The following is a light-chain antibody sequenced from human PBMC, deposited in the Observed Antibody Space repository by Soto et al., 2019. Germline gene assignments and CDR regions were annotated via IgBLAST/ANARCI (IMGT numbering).Light chain of an antibody. CDR2: DVS. CDR3: SSYTRSSTLYV. Sequence: QSALTQPASVSGSPGQSITISCTGTSSDVGAYNYVSWYQQHPGRAPKLMIYDVSNRPSGVSNRFSGSKSGNTASLTISGLLAEDEADYYCSSYTRSSTLYVFGTGTKLTVL. V-gene: IGLV2-14*01. CDR1: SSDVGAYNY. J-gene: IGLJ1*01.